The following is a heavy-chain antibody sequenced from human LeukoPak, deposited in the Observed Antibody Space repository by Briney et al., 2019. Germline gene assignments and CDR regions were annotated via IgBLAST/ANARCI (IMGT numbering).Heavy chain of an antibody. CDR2: IWHDGSNK. Sequence: GGSLRLSCAASGFTFGTYGMHWVRQAPGKGLEWVAFIWHDGSNKYYGDSMKGRFTISRDNSKNTLYLQMSSLRAEDTAVYYCVRDLLTLPQKSFDSRGQGTLASVSS. V-gene: IGHV3-30*02. J-gene: IGHJ4*02. D-gene: IGHD3-9*01. CDR3: VRDLLTLPQKSFDS. CDR1: GFTFGTYG.